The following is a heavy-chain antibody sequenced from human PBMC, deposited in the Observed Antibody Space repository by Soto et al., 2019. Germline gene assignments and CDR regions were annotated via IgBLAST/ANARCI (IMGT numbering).Heavy chain of an antibody. CDR3: ARAKAAAGTTYYYYYGMDV. CDR1: GGSISSGDYY. D-gene: IGHD6-13*01. Sequence: SETLSLTCTVSGGSISSGDYYWSWIRQPPGKGLEWIGYIYYSGSTYYNPSLKSRVTISVDTSKNQFSLKLSSVTAADTAVYYCARAKAAAGTTYYYYYGMDVWGQGTTVTVSS. V-gene: IGHV4-30-4*01. CDR2: IYYSGST. J-gene: IGHJ6*02.